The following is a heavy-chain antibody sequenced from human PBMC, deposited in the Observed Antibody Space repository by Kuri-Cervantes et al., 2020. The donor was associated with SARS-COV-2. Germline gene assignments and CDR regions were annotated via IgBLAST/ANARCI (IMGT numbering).Heavy chain of an antibody. D-gene: IGHD6-13*01. CDR2: IKSDGGST. CDR3: AGDGSSWYSGFTDY. CDR1: GFTFSSYW. J-gene: IGHJ4*02. V-gene: IGHV3-74*01. Sequence: GGSLRLSCAASGFTFSSYWMHWVRQAPGKGLVWVSRIKSDGGSTGYADSVKGRFTISRDNSKNTLYLQMNSLRAEDTAVYYCAGDGSSWYSGFTDYWGQGTRVT.